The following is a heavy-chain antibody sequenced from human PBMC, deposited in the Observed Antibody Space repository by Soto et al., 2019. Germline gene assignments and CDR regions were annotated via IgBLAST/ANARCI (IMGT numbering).Heavy chain of an antibody. CDR2: IYHSGST. CDR1: RGSISSSNW. J-gene: IGHJ6*03. V-gene: IGHV4-4*02. Sequence: PSETLSLTCAVSRGSISSSNWWSWVRQPPGKGLEWIGEIYHSGSTNYNPSLKSRVTISVDKSKNQFSLKLSSVTAADTAVYYCATSLYYDILTGYLHPGDMDVWGKGTTVTVSS. CDR3: ATSLYYDILTGYLHPGDMDV. D-gene: IGHD3-9*01.